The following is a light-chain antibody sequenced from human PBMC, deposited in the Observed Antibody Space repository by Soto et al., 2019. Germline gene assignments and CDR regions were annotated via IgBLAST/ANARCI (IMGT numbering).Light chain of an antibody. J-gene: IGKJ5*01. CDR1: QDIGSW. V-gene: IGKV1D-12*01. Sequence: DIQMTQSPSSVSASVGDRVTITCRASQDIGSWFAWYQQKPGKVPKLLIYAASILQSGVPSRFSGSWSGTDFTLTINNLQPEEFATYFCQQSKSFPVSFGKGTRLENK. CDR2: AAS. CDR3: QQSKSFPVS.